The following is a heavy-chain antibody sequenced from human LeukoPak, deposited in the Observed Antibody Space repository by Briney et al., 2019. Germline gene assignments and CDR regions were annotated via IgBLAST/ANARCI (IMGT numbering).Heavy chain of an antibody. CDR3: ARDTRAILWERYYYYGMDV. D-gene: IGHD2/OR15-2a*01. J-gene: IGHJ6*02. CDR1: GYTFTSYG. V-gene: IGHV1-18*01. CDR2: ISAYNGNT. Sequence: GASVKVSCKASGYTFTSYGISWVRQAPGQGLEWMGWISAYNGNTNYAQKLQGRVTMTTDTSTSTAYMELRSLRSDDTAVYYCARDTRAILWERYYYYGMDVWGQGTTVTVSS.